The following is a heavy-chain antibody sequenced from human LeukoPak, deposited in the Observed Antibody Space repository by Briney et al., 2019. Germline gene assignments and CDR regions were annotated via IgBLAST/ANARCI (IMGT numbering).Heavy chain of an antibody. Sequence: GGSLRLSCAASGFTFSSYGMSWVRQAPGKGLEWVSAISGSGGSTYYADSVKGRFTISRDNSKNTLYLQMNSLRAEDTAVYYCARSAEQWLELGYYYYMDVWGKGTTVTVSS. V-gene: IGHV3-23*01. J-gene: IGHJ6*03. CDR1: GFTFSSYG. CDR3: ARSAEQWLELGYYYYMDV. CDR2: ISGSGGST. D-gene: IGHD6-19*01.